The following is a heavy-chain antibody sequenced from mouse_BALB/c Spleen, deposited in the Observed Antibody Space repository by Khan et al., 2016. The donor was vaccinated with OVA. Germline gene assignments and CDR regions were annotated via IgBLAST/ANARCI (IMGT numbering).Heavy chain of an antibody. D-gene: IGHD2-4*01. V-gene: IGHV1-5*01. Sequence: VQLQQSGTVLARPGASVKMSCKASGYSFTNYWMYWVKQRPGQVLEWVGAIYPGNSDTRYNQKFKGKAKLTAVTSASTAYMELSSLTSEDSAVYYCTRSYDSYYFDYWGQGTTLTVSS. CDR1: GYSFTNYW. J-gene: IGHJ2*01. CDR3: TRSYDSYYFDY. CDR2: IYPGNSDT.